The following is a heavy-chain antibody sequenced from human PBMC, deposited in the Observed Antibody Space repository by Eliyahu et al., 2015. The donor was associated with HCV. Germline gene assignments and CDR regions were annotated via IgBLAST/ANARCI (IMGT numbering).Heavy chain of an antibody. V-gene: IGHV3-15*01. Sequence: EVQLVESGGGLVKPGGSLRLSCAASGFTFSKAWMSWVRQAPVKGLEWIGXXKSKTDGGTTDYAAPVKGRFTIPRDDSKSTLYLQMNSLKTEDTAVYYCTTGAPGGFDYYLDVWGQGTTVPVAS. J-gene: IGHJ6*03. CDR3: TTGAPGGFDYYLDV. CDR1: GFTFSKAW. D-gene: IGHD3-10*01. CDR2: XKSKTDGGTT.